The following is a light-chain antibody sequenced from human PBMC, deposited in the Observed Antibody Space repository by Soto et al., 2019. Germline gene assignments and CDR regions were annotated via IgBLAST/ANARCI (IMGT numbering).Light chain of an antibody. Sequence: DIQMTQSPSTLSASVGDRVTITCRASQTISTLLACYQQRPGKAPNLLIYKASSLESGVPSRFSGSGSETEFTLTISSLQPDDFATYFCQQYSTYPWTFGQGTKVEVK. CDR2: KAS. CDR3: QQYSTYPWT. V-gene: IGKV1-5*03. CDR1: QTISTL. J-gene: IGKJ1*01.